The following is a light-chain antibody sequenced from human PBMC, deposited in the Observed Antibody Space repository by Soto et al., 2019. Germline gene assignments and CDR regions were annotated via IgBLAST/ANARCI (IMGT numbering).Light chain of an antibody. CDR1: QSVSSSY. J-gene: IGKJ1*01. CDR3: QQSGGSPRT. Sequence: EIVMTQSPGTLSLSPGERATISCRASQSVSSSYLACYQQKPSQPPRLLIYGASSMETGIPDRFSGSGSGTDFTITISRLELEDFAVYYCQQSGGSPRTFGQGTKMEIK. V-gene: IGKV3-20*01. CDR2: GAS.